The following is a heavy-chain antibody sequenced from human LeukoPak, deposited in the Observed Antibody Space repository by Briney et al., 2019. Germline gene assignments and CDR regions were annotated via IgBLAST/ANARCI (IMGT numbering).Heavy chain of an antibody. Sequence: PGGSLRLSCAASGFTFSSYCMTGVRQPPGKGLEWVANIKQDGSEKYYVDSLKGRITISRDNAKNSLYLQMNSLRAEDTAVYYCARVSWDSSTWYYLDYWGQGTQVTVSS. D-gene: IGHD6-13*01. V-gene: IGHV3-7*01. CDR3: ARVSWDSSTWYYLDY. CDR1: GFTFSSYC. J-gene: IGHJ4*02. CDR2: IKQDGSEK.